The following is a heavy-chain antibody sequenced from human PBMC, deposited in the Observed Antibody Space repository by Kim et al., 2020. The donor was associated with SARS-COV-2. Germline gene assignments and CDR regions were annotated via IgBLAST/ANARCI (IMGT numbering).Heavy chain of an antibody. D-gene: IGHD5-12*01. V-gene: IGHV1-2*02. CDR1: GYTFTGFY. CDR3: ARDREFETSGLALDK. CDR2: INPKSGDT. J-gene: IGHJ4*02. Sequence: ASVKVSCKASGYTFTGFYVHWVRQAPGQVPEWMGWINPKSGDTHFAQKFQDRVTMTRDTSISTAFMELSSLGSDDTAVYYCARDREFETSGLALDKWGQG.